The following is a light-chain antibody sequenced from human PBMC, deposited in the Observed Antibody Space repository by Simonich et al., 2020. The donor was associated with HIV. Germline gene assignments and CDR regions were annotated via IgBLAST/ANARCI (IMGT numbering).Light chain of an antibody. CDR1: SSDVGGYNY. J-gene: IGLJ3*02. CDR3: NSYTSSSTWV. Sequence: QSALTQPASVSGSPGQSITISCTGTSSDVGGYNYVSWYQQHPGKGPKLMIYDVSNRPSGVSNRFSGSKSGNTASLTISGLQAEDEADYYCNSYTSSSTWVFGGGTKLTVL. CDR2: DVS. V-gene: IGLV2-14*03.